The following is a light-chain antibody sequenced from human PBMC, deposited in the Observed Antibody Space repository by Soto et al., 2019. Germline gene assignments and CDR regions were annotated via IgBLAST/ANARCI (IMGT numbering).Light chain of an antibody. CDR1: SSDVGGYNY. Sequence: QSVLTQPPSASGSPGQSVTISCSGTSSDVGGYNYVSWFQQHPGKAPKLMIYEVTKRPSGVPDLFSGSKSGNTASLTVSGVQAEDEAEYYCSSYVGSYNFVFGTGTKVTVL. CDR2: EVT. V-gene: IGLV2-8*01. CDR3: SSYVGSYNFV. J-gene: IGLJ1*01.